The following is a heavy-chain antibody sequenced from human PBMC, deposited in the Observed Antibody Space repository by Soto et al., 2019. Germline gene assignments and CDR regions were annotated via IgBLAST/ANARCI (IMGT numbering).Heavy chain of an antibody. Sequence: EGQLVESGGGLVQPGGSLRLSCAASGFTFSRHCMHWVRLAPGKGPVWVSRVSLDGSTTTYADSVKGRFTISRDNAKNTLDLQMNSLRVEDTAVYFCARGVEGYGGPELDYWGQGTLVSVSS. V-gene: IGHV3-74*01. CDR3: ARGVEGYGGPELDY. CDR2: VSLDGSTT. CDR1: GFTFSRHC. J-gene: IGHJ4*02. D-gene: IGHD5-18*01.